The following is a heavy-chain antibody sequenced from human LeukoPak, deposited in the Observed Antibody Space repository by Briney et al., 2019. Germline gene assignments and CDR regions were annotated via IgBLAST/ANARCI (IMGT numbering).Heavy chain of an antibody. CDR1: GFTFGDYA. J-gene: IGHJ6*02. V-gene: IGHV3-49*04. CDR2: IRRRAFGETA. D-gene: IGHD6-13*01. CDR3: TREGAAAAYGMDV. Sequence: GGSLRLSCTASGFTFGDYAVSWVRRAPGRGLEWVGLIRRRAFGETADYAASVKGRFTISRDDFKSIAYLQMNSLRTEDTAVYYCTREGAAAAYGMDVWGQGTTVTVSS.